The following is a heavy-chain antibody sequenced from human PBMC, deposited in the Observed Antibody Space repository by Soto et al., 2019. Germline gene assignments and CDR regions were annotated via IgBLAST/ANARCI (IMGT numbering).Heavy chain of an antibody. CDR3: ATESGSTYGYFDH. CDR1: GASMSEYF. Sequence: PSETLSLTCTVSGASMSEYFWSWIRQSPGKGLEWIGYISNSGSTGYNPSLKTRLSMSVDRSKNQFTLRLTSVTAADTAVYFCATESGSTYGYFDHWGQGTQVTVS. J-gene: IGHJ4*02. D-gene: IGHD5-18*01. CDR2: ISNSGST. V-gene: IGHV4-4*09.